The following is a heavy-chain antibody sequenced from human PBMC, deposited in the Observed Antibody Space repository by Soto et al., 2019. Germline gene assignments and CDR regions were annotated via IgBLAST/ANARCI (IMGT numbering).Heavy chain of an antibody. CDR1: GFTFSNAW. J-gene: IGHJ4*02. CDR3: ATAGRIGWYSFAY. V-gene: IGHV3-15*07. CDR2: IKDKSEGETT. Sequence: EVQLVESGGGLVKPGGSLRLSCAASGFTFSNAWMIWVRRAPGGGLEWVGRIKDKSEGETTDYAAPVKGRFIISREDSESTLYLQMNSLQTEDTAVYYWATAGRIGWYSFAYWGRGTLVTVSS. D-gene: IGHD6-19*01.